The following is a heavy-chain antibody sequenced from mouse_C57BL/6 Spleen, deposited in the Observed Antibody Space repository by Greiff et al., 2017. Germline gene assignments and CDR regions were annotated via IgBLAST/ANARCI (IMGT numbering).Heavy chain of an antibody. CDR1: GYTFTDYE. CDR2: IDPETGGT. Sequence: QVQLQQSGAELVRPGASVTLSCKASGYTFTDYEMHWVKQTPVHGLEWIGAIDPETGGTAYNQKFKGKAILTADKSSSTAYMELRSLTSDDSAVYYCTREGMTYFDYWGQGTTLTVSS. J-gene: IGHJ2*01. D-gene: IGHD2-10*02. V-gene: IGHV1-15*01. CDR3: TREGMTYFDY.